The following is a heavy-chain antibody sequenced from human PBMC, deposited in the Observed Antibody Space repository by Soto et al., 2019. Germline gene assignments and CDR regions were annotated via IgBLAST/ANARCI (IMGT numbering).Heavy chain of an antibody. D-gene: IGHD6-19*01. CDR3: ARDPVQWLARDY. J-gene: IGHJ4*02. CDR1: GFTFSSYS. V-gene: IGHV3-21*01. Sequence: GGSLRLSCAASGFTFSSYSMNWVRQAPGKGLEWVSSISSSSSYIYYADSVKGRFTISRDNAKNSLYLQMNSLRAEDTAVYYCARDPVQWLARDYWGQGTLVTVSS. CDR2: ISSSSSYI.